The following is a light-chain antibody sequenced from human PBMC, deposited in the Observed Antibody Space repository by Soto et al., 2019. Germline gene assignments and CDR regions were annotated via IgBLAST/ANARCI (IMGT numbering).Light chain of an antibody. Sequence: QSVLTQPPSVSGAPGQRVTISCIGSSSNIGAGYDVHWYQQLPGTAPKLLIYGNNKRPSGVPDRFSGSKSGNTASLTIPGLQAEDEADYYCRSYAGTHIVFGTGTKVTVL. J-gene: IGLJ1*01. CDR3: RSYAGTHIV. CDR2: GNN. CDR1: SSNIGAGYD. V-gene: IGLV1-40*01.